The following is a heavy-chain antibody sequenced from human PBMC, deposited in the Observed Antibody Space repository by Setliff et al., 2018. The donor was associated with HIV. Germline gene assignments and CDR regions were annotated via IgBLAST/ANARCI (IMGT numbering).Heavy chain of an antibody. Sequence: LRLSCAASGFTFDDYALHWVRQAPGKGLEWVSLISWDGTTTYYTGSVKGRFTISRDNSKNSLYLQMDSLRSEDTAFYYCAKAYAKWAVGAMAGYFDYCGQGTLVTVSS. CDR3: AKAYAKWAVGAMAGYFDY. J-gene: IGHJ4*02. CDR1: GFTFDDYA. V-gene: IGHV3-43D*03. D-gene: IGHD1-26*01. CDR2: ISWDGTTT.